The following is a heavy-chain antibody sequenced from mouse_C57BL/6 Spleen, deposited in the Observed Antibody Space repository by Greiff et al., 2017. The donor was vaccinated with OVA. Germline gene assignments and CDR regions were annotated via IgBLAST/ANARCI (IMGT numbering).Heavy chain of an antibody. V-gene: IGHV1-55*01. J-gene: IGHJ2*01. Sequence: QVQLQQPGAELVKPGASVKMSCKASGYTFTSYWITWVKQRPGHGLEWIGDIYPGSGSTNYNQKFKSKATLTVDTSSSTAYMQLSSLTSEDSAVYYCARYECYYFDYWGQGTTVTVSS. CDR2: IYPGSGST. D-gene: IGHD2-3*01. CDR3: ARYECYYFDY. CDR1: GYTFTSYW.